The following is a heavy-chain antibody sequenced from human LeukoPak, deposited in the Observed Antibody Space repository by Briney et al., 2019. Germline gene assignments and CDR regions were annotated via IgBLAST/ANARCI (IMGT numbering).Heavy chain of an antibody. V-gene: IGHV4-39*01. CDR3: ALETGECSSTSCYSTGFDP. Sequence: PSETLSLTCTVSGGSISSSSYYWGWIRQPPGKGLEWIGSIYYSGITYYNPSLKSRVTISVDTSNKQVSLKLRSVTAADTSVYYCALETGECSSTSCYSTGFDPWGQGTLVTVSS. CDR2: IYYSGIT. D-gene: IGHD2-2*01. J-gene: IGHJ5*02. CDR1: GGSISSSSYY.